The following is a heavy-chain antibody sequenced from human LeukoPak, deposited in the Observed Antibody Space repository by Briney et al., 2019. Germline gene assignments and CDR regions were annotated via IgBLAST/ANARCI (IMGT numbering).Heavy chain of an antibody. V-gene: IGHV4-31*03. J-gene: IGHJ6*02. CDR1: GGSISSGGYY. D-gene: IGHD3-22*01. Sequence: SETLSLTCTVSGGSISSGGYYWSWIRQHPGKGLEWIGYIYYGGSTYYNPSLKSRVTISVDTSKNQFSLKLSSVTAADTAVYYCARKIGEGYYDSSGYSPSYGMDVWGQGTTVTVSS. CDR2: IYYGGST. CDR3: ARKIGEGYYDSSGYSPSYGMDV.